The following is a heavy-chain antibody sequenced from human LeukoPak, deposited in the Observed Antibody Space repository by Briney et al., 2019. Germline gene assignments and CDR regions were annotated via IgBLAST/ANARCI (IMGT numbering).Heavy chain of an antibody. J-gene: IGHJ1*01. CDR2: ISGSGDNT. CDR3: AKDHYDYVWGSYSLYFQH. V-gene: IGHV3-23*01. Sequence: GGSLRLSCAASGFTFSSYAMSWVRQAPGKGLEWVSAISGSGDNTYHADSVKGRFTISRDNSKNTLYLQMSSLRAEDTAVYYCAKDHYDYVWGSYSLYFQHWGQGILVTVSS. CDR1: GFTFSSYA. D-gene: IGHD3-16*01.